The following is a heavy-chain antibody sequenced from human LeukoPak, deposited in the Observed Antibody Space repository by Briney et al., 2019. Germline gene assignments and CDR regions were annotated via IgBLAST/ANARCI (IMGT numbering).Heavy chain of an antibody. Sequence: ASVKVSCKASGYTFTGYYMHWVRQAPGQGLEWMGWINPNSGGTNYAQKFQGGVTMTRDTSISTAYMELSRLRSDDTAVYYCASEVTIFGVNWFDPWGQGTLVTVSS. D-gene: IGHD3-3*01. CDR3: ASEVTIFGVNWFDP. J-gene: IGHJ5*02. CDR2: INPNSGGT. CDR1: GYTFTGYY. V-gene: IGHV1-2*02.